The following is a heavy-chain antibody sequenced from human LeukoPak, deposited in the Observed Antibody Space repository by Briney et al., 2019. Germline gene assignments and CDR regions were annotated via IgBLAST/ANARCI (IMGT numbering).Heavy chain of an antibody. V-gene: IGHV1-46*01. Sequence: GASVKVSCKASGYTFTTYYIHWVRQAPGQGLEWMGIINPSGGSTSYAQKFQGRVTMTRDTSISTAYMELSRLRSDDTAVYYCARGLGYCSGGSCYPNWFDPWGQGTLVTVSS. J-gene: IGHJ5*02. CDR3: ARGLGYCSGGSCYPNWFDP. CDR2: INPSGGST. D-gene: IGHD2-15*01. CDR1: GYTFTTYY.